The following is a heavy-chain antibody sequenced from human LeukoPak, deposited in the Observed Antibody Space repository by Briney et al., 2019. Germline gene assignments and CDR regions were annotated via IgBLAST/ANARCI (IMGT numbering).Heavy chain of an antibody. V-gene: IGHV4-59*08. J-gene: IGHJ3*02. CDR1: GGSISSYY. CDR3: ARPFSDRRDGYIYAFDI. D-gene: IGHD5-24*01. Sequence: SETLSLTCTVSGGSISSYYWCWIRQPPGKGLEWIGYIYYSGSTNYNPSLKSRVTISVDTSKNQFSLKLSSVTAADTAVYYCARPFSDRRDGYIYAFDIWGQGTMVTVSS. CDR2: IYYSGST.